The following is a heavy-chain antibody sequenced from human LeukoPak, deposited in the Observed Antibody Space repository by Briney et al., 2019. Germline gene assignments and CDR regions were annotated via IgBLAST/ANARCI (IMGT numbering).Heavy chain of an antibody. V-gene: IGHV1-69*04. D-gene: IGHD5-18*01. CDR3: ARDRDVDTVFFDY. CDR1: GGTFSSYA. J-gene: IGHJ4*02. CDR2: IIPILGIA. Sequence: SVKVSCKASGGTFSSYAISWVRQAPGQGLEWMGRIIPILGIANYAQKFQGRVTITADKSASTAYMELSSLRSEDTAVYYCARDRDVDTVFFDYWGQGTLVTVSS.